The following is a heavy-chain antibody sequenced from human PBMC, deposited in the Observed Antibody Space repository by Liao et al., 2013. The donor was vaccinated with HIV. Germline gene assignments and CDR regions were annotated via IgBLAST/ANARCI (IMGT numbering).Heavy chain of an antibody. D-gene: IGHD3-10*01. CDR1: GGSISSYY. Sequence: QVQLQESGPGLVKPSETLSLTCTVSGGSISSYYWSWIRQPAGKGLEWIGRIYSTGSTNYNPSLKSRVTMSVDTSKNHFSLKLSSVTAADTAVYYCARDRNSYGSGSYYHYYFDYWGQGTLVTVSS. V-gene: IGHV4-4*07. CDR3: ARDRNSYGSGSYYHYYFDY. J-gene: IGHJ4*02. CDR2: IYSTGST.